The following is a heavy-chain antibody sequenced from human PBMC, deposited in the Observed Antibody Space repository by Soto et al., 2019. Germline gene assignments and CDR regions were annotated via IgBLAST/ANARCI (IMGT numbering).Heavy chain of an antibody. D-gene: IGHD4-17*01. CDR3: AAGSTTVTTFDY. CDR2: IVVGSGNT. Sequence: QMQLVQSGPEVKKPGTSVKVSCKASGFTFTSSAVQWVRQARGQRLEWIGWIVVGSGNTNYAQKFQERVTITRDMSTSTAYMELSSLRSEVTAVYYCAAGSTTVTTFDYWGQGTLVTVSS. V-gene: IGHV1-58*01. J-gene: IGHJ4*02. CDR1: GFTFTSSA.